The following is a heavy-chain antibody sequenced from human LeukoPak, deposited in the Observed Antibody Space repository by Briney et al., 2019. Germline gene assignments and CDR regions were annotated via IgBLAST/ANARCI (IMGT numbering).Heavy chain of an antibody. CDR3: AKSSGYYQYYFDS. J-gene: IGHJ4*02. Sequence: PGGSLRLSCAASGFTFSSYAMSWVRQAPGKGLEWVSAISGSGGTTYYADSVKGRFTISRDNSKNTLYLQMNSLRAEDTAVYYCAKSSGYYQYYFDSWGQGTLVTVSS. CDR2: ISGSGGTT. CDR1: GFTFSSYA. D-gene: IGHD3-22*01. V-gene: IGHV3-23*01.